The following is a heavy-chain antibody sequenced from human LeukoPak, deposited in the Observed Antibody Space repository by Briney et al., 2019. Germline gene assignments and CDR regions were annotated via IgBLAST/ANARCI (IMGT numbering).Heavy chain of an antibody. CDR3: AKWGDYDVLTGYYVSDY. Sequence: GGSLRLSCAASGFAFSNYAMSWVRQAPGKGLEWVSAITGSGSGIYYADSMKSRFTISRDNSKNTLYLQINSLRAEDTAVYYCAKWGDYDVLTGYYVSDYWGQGTLVTVSS. D-gene: IGHD3-9*01. CDR2: ITGSGSGI. J-gene: IGHJ4*02. V-gene: IGHV3-23*01. CDR1: GFAFSNYA.